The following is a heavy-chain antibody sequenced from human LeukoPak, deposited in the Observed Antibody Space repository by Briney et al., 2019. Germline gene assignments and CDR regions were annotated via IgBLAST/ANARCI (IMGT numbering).Heavy chain of an antibody. CDR2: ISYDGSNK. CDR3: ARETTTPMVRGVIITTPFGY. D-gene: IGHD3-10*01. Sequence: GRSLRLSCAASGFTFSSYAMHWVRQAPGKGLEWVAVISYDGSNKYYADSVKGRFTISRDSSKNTLYLQMNSLRAEDTAVYYCARETTTPMVRGVIITTPFGYWGQGTLVTVSS. V-gene: IGHV3-30-3*01. CDR1: GFTFSSYA. J-gene: IGHJ4*02.